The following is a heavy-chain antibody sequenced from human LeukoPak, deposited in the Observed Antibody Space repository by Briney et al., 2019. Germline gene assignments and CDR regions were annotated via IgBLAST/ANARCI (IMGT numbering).Heavy chain of an antibody. J-gene: IGHJ4*02. CDR1: GFTFSNYA. D-gene: IGHD6-13*01. CDR3: AKLRGSTWDPFDY. CDR2: ISGSGDST. V-gene: IGHV3-23*01. Sequence: GGSLRLSCAASGFTFSNYAMSWVRQAPGKGLDWVSTISGSGDSTYYVDSVKGRFSISRDNSKNTAYLQMNSLRAEDTAVYYCAKLRGSTWDPFDYWGQGTLVTVSS.